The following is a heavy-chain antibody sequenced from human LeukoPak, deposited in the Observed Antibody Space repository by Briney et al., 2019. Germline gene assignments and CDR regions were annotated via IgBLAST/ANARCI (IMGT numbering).Heavy chain of an antibody. D-gene: IGHD3-10*01. CDR1: GGTFSTYA. CDR3: PRRATYYYGSGSSTTFDP. J-gene: IGHJ5*02. Sequence: SVKVSCKASGGTFSTYAISWVRQAPGQGLEWMGGIIPIFGTANYAQKFQGRVTITTDESTSTAYMELGSLRSEDTAVYYCPRRATYYYGSGSSTTFDPWGQGTLVTVSS. V-gene: IGHV1-69*05. CDR2: IIPIFGTA.